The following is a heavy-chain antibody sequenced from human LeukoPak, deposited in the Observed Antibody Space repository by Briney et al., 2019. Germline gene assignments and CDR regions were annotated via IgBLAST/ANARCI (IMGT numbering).Heavy chain of an antibody. D-gene: IGHD6-6*01. CDR2: INHSGST. CDR3: AGKYSSPQYNWFDP. CDR1: GGSFSGYY. Sequence: SETLSLTCAVYGGSFSGYYWSWIRQPPGKGLEWIGEINHSGSTNYNPSLKSRVTISVDTSKNQFPLKLSSVAAADTAVYYCAGKYSSPQYNWFDPWGQGTLVTVSS. J-gene: IGHJ5*02. V-gene: IGHV4-34*01.